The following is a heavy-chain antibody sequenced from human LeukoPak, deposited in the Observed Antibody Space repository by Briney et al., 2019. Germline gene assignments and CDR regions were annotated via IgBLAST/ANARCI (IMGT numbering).Heavy chain of an antibody. Sequence: GGSLRLSCAASGFTFSSYWMSWVRQAPGKGLEWVANIKQDGSEKYYVDSVKGRFTISRDNAKNSLYLQMNSLRAEDTAVYYCAGHNGDSMELFDYWGQGTLVTVSS. D-gene: IGHD4-17*01. CDR2: IKQDGSEK. V-gene: IGHV3-7*01. CDR3: AGHNGDSMELFDY. CDR1: GFTFSSYW. J-gene: IGHJ4*02.